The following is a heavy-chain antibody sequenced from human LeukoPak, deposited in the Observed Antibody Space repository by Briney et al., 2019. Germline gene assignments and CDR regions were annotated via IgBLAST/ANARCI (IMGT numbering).Heavy chain of an antibody. Sequence: SETLSLTCAVSGGSISSSNWWSWVRQPPGKGLEWIGEIYHSGSTNYNPPLKSRVTISVDKSKNQFSLKLSSVTAADTAIYYCARGSRYYGSGSYYRFDYWGQGALVTVSS. D-gene: IGHD3-10*01. J-gene: IGHJ4*02. CDR2: IYHSGST. CDR3: ARGSRYYGSGSYYRFDY. V-gene: IGHV4-4*02. CDR1: GGSISSSNW.